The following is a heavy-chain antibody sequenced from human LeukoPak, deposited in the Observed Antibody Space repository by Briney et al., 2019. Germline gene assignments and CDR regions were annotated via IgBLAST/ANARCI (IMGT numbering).Heavy chain of an antibody. CDR2: ISYDGSNK. Sequence: GRSLRLSCAASGFTFSSYGMHWVRQAPGKGLEWVAVISYDGSNKYYADSVKGRFTISRDNSKNTLYLQMNSLRAEDTAVYYCARDDYGDYGGYWGQGTLVTVSS. CDR1: GFTFSSYG. J-gene: IGHJ4*02. CDR3: ARDDYGDYGGY. D-gene: IGHD4-17*01. V-gene: IGHV3-30*03.